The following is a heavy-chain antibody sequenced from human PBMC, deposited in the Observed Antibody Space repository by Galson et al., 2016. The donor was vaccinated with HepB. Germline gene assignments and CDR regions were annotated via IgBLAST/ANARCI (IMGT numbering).Heavy chain of an antibody. CDR3: AKDGYFASGSALYGMDV. J-gene: IGHJ6*02. D-gene: IGHD3-10*01. Sequence: SLRLSCAASGFRFSSYAVSWVRQAPGKGLEWVSGISGSGGRTYYADSVKGRLTISRDNSKNTVYLQMNSLRVEDTALYYCAKDGYFASGSALYGMDVWGQGTTVTVSS. CDR1: GFRFSSYA. V-gene: IGHV3-23*01. CDR2: ISGSGGRT.